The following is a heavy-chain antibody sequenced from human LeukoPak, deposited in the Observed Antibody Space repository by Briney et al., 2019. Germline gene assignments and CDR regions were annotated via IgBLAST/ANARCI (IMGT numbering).Heavy chain of an antibody. V-gene: IGHV4-31*03. CDR3: ARSLAHYYDSSGYLDP. CDR1: GGSISSGGYY. CDR2: IYYSGST. Sequence: SETLSLTCTVSGGSISSGGYYWSWIRQHPGKGLEWIGYIYYSGSTYYNPSLKSRVTISVDTSKNQFSLKLSSVTAADTAVYYCARSLAHYYDSSGYLDPWGQGTLVTVSS. D-gene: IGHD3-22*01. J-gene: IGHJ5*02.